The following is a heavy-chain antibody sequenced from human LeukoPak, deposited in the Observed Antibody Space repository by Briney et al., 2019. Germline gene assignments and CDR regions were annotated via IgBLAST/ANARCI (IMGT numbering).Heavy chain of an antibody. V-gene: IGHV3-11*01. Sequence: GGSLRLSCAASGFTFSDYYMGWIRQAPGKGLQWVSYISASGDTIYYSDSVKGRFTISRDNAKNSLYLQMNSLRAEDTALYYCAKSGIIQGYYFYYMDVWGKGTTVTISS. CDR1: GFTFSDYY. D-gene: IGHD5-18*01. J-gene: IGHJ6*03. CDR2: ISASGDTI. CDR3: AKSGIIQGYYFYYMDV.